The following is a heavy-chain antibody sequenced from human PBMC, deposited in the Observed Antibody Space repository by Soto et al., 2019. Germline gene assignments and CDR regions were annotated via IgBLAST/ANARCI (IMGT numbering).Heavy chain of an antibody. Sequence: QVQLQESGPGLVKPSQTLSLTCTVSGGSISGDDSYWSWIRQRHGKGLVWIVYIYYSGSFYYKPSLQGGVIISSATSKNECSLSVSYVTTGATYVYYCARAPDTPPLVRGVVPYFFDYWAQGSLVTVCS. D-gene: IGHD3-16*02. J-gene: IGHJ4*02. V-gene: IGHV4-31*03. CDR3: ARAPDTPPLVRGVVPYFFDY. CDR1: GGSISGDDSY. CDR2: IYYSGSF.